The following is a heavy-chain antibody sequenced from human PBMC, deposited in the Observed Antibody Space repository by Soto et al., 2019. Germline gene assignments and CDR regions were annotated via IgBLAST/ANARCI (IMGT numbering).Heavy chain of an antibody. V-gene: IGHV1-3*05. Sequence: QVQLVQSGAEEKKPGASVKVSCKASGYTFTSYAMHWVRQAPGQRLEWMGWINAGNGNTKYSQKFQGRVTIARDTSASTAYMELRSLRSEDTAVNYWASSATTVDYFYGMDVWGQGTTVTVSS. CDR2: INAGNGNT. CDR1: GYTFTSYA. CDR3: ASSATTVDYFYGMDV. D-gene: IGHD1-26*01. J-gene: IGHJ6*02.